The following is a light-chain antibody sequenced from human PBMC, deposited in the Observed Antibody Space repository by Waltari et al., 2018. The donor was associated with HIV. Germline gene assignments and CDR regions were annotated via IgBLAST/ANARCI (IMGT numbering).Light chain of an antibody. CDR2: SAS. V-gene: IGKV1-39*01. CDR1: QTIKSD. J-gene: IGKJ4*01. CDR3: QQSHTTPFT. Sequence: DIQMTQSPSSLSASPGDTINLTCRTSQTIKSDLNWYQQKPGTIPKLLVYSASGVQSGVPPRISGSGSATDFTLTIDSLQPDDSASYFCQQSHTTPFTFGGGTTVEVK.